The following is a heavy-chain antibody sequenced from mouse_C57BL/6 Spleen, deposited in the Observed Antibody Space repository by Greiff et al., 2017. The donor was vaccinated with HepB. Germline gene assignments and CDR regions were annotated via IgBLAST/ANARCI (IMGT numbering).Heavy chain of an antibody. Sequence: QVQLKESGAELARPGASVKMSCKASGYTFTSYTMHWVKQRPGQGLEWIGYINPSSGNTKYNQKFKDKATLTADKSSSTAYMQLSSLTSEDSAVYDCASIYNDYDCYFDDWGKGTTLTVAS. CDR2: INPSSGNT. CDR1: GYTFTSYT. V-gene: IGHV1-4*01. J-gene: IGHJ2*01. CDR3: ASIYNDYDCYFDD. D-gene: IGHD2-4*01.